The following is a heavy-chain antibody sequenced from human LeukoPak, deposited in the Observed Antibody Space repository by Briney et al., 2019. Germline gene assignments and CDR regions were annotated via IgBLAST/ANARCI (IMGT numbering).Heavy chain of an antibody. CDR3: TTIKRGNIFGYFDF. D-gene: IGHD5-18*01. CDR1: GGSMTTHH. V-gene: IGHV4-59*11. CDR2: VFDSGRT. J-gene: IGHJ4*02. Sequence: LETLSLTCTVSGGSMTTHHWNWIRQTPGKGLEWIGYVFDSGRTKENPSLKSRVTLSADTSKNQLSLRLSSVTAADTAVYYCTTIKRGNIFGYFDFWGQGILVTVSS.